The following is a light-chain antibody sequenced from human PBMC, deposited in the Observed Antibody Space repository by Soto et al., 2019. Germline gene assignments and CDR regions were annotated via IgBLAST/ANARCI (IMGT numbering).Light chain of an antibody. CDR3: SSYTSSSTLL. CDR1: SSDVGGHKY. J-gene: IGLJ2*01. Sequence: QSALTQPASVSGSPGQSITISCTGTSSDVGGHKYVTWYQQHPGKAPKLMIYEVSNRPSGVSNRFSGSKSGNTASLTISGLQAEDEADYYCSSYTSSSTLLFGGGTKVTVL. V-gene: IGLV2-14*01. CDR2: EVS.